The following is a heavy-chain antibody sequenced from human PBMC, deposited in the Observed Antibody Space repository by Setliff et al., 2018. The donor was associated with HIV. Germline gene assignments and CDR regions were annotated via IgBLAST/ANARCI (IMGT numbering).Heavy chain of an antibody. J-gene: IGHJ3*02. CDR3: ARVIVGASDAFDI. CDR1: GYSFTRYW. D-gene: IGHD1-26*01. V-gene: IGHV5-51*01. CDR2: IYPGDSDT. Sequence: PGESLKISCKGSGYSFTRYWIGWVRQMPGKGLEWMGVIYPGDSDTRYSPSFQGQVTISVDKSISTAYLQWSSLRASDIAMYYCARVIVGASDAFDIWGQGTMVTVS.